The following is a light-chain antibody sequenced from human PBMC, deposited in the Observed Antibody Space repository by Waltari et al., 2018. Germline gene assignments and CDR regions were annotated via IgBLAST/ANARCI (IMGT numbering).Light chain of an antibody. Sequence: DIQMTQSPSTLSAFVGDRVTITCRASQSISGWLAWYQQKPGKAHKLRIYKASSLESGVPSRLSGSGSGTEFTLTISSLQPDDFATYYCQQYDVYPWTFGQGTKVEIK. V-gene: IGKV1-5*03. J-gene: IGKJ1*01. CDR3: QQYDVYPWT. CDR1: QSISGW. CDR2: KAS.